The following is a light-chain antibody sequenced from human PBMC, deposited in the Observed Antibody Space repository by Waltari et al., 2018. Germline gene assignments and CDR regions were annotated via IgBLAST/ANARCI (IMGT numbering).Light chain of an antibody. J-gene: IGKJ2*01. CDR1: QSVLYSSNNKNY. CDR2: WAS. V-gene: IGKV4-1*01. CDR3: QQYYNTPYT. Sequence: DIVMTQSPDSLAVSLGERAPVNCKSSQSVLYSSNNKNYLAWYHQKAGQPPKLLIAWASTRESGVPDRFSGSGSGTNFTLTISSLQAEDVAVYYCQQYYNTPYTFGQGTKLEIK.